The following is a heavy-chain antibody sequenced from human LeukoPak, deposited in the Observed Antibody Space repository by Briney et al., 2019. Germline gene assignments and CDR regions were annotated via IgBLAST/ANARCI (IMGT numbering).Heavy chain of an antibody. CDR3: ARGRGDYGGNTGFDY. D-gene: IGHD4-23*01. Sequence: SSVKVSCKASGGTFSSYAISWVRQAPGQGLEWMGGFIPIFGTANYAQKFQGRVTITTDESTSTAYMELSSLRSEDTAVYYCARGRGDYGGNTGFDYWGQGTLVTVSS. J-gene: IGHJ4*02. CDR2: FIPIFGTA. V-gene: IGHV1-69*05. CDR1: GGTFSSYA.